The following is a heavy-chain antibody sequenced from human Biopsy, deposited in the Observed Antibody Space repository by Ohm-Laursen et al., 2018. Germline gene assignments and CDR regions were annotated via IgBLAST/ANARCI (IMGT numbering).Heavy chain of an antibody. Sequence: SLRLSCTASGFDFSNYSMSWVRQAPGKGLEWVSFVTITCCYIYYADSVMGRITISRDNANNSLYLHMNSLRAEDTAVYYCATAHLPPGRSLVVVAGDFECWGQGTRVTVSS. D-gene: IGHD2-15*01. CDR2: VTITCCYI. CDR1: GFDFSNYS. CDR3: ATAHLPPGRSLVVVAGDFEC. J-gene: IGHJ4*02. V-gene: IGHV3-21*01.